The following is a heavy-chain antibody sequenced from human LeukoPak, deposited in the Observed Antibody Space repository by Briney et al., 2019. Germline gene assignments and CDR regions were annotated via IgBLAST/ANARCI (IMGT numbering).Heavy chain of an antibody. V-gene: IGHV1-3*03. J-gene: IGHJ4*02. CDR3: AREAGSYRAFDY. Sequence: ASVKVSCKASGYTFTSYAMHWVRQAPGQRLEWMGWINAGDGNTKYSQEFQGRVTITRDTSASTAYMELSSLRSEDMAVYYCAREAGSYRAFDYWGQGTLVTVSS. CDR2: INAGDGNT. D-gene: IGHD1-26*01. CDR1: GYTFTSYA.